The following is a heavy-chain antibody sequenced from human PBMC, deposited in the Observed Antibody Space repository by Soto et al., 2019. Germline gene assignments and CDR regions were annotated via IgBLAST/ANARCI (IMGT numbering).Heavy chain of an antibody. V-gene: IGHV4-30-4*01. CDR3: ARRVGPTGLANWFDP. CDR2: IYSSGSA. CDR1: GDSISRGDYY. D-gene: IGHD1-26*01. J-gene: IGHJ5*02. Sequence: QMQLQESGPGLVKPSQTLSLTCTVSGDSISRGDYYWGWIRQPPGKGLEWIGYIYSSGSAYYNPSLAGRVFISLATSKHQFSLEMTSVTAADTAVYFCARRVGPTGLANWFDPWGQGTLVTVSS.